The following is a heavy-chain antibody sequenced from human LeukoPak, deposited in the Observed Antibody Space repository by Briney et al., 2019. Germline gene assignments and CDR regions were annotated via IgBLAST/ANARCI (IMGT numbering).Heavy chain of an antibody. CDR2: IYYSGST. CDR1: GGSISSYY. Sequence: SETLSLTCTVSGGSISSYYWSWIRQPPGKGLEGIGYIYYSGSTNYNPSLKSRVTISVDTSKNQFSLKLSSVTAADTAVYYCARHYYGSGSTVDYWGQGTLVTVSS. V-gene: IGHV4-59*08. J-gene: IGHJ4*02. D-gene: IGHD3-10*01. CDR3: ARHYYGSGSTVDY.